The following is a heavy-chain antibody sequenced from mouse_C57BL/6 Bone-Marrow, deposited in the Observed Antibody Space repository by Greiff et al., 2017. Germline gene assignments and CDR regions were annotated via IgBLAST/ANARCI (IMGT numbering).Heavy chain of an antibody. D-gene: IGHD2-4*01. CDR3: ATSAGYYDYGGAMDY. CDR2: IDPSDSYT. Sequence: QVQLQQPGAELVMPGASVKLSCKASGYTFTSYWMHWVKQRPGQGLEWIGEIDPSDSYTNYNQKFKGKSTLTVDKSSSTAYMQLSSLTSEDSAVXYCATSAGYYDYGGAMDYWGQGTSVTVSS. CDR1: GYTFTSYW. V-gene: IGHV1-69*01. J-gene: IGHJ4*01.